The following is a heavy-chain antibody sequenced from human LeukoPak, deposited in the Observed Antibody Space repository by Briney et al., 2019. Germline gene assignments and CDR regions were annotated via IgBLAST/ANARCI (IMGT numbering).Heavy chain of an antibody. CDR1: GYTFTSYY. J-gene: IGHJ4*02. CDR3: AGDVDTAFDLDY. D-gene: IGHD5-18*01. Sequence: ASVKVSCKASGYTFTSYYMHWVRQAPGQGLEWMGIINPSGGGTSYAQKFQGRVTMTRDTSTSTVYMELSSLRSEDTAVYYCAGDVDTAFDLDYWGQGTLVTVSS. CDR2: INPSGGGT. V-gene: IGHV1-46*01.